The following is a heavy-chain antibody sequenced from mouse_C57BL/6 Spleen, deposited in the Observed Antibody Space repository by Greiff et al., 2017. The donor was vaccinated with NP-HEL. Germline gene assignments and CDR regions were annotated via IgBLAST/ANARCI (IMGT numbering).Heavy chain of an antibody. J-gene: IGHJ2*01. V-gene: IGHV1-81*01. CDR1: GYTFTSYG. D-gene: IGHD2-2*01. CDR2: IYPRSGNT. CDR3: ARESTMVTPFYFGY. Sequence: QVQLQQSGAELARPGASVKLSCKASGYTFTSYGISWVKQRTEQGLEWIGEIYPRSGNTYYNEKFKGKATLTADKSSSTAYMELRSLTSEDSAVYFCARESTMVTPFYFGYWGQGTTLTVAS.